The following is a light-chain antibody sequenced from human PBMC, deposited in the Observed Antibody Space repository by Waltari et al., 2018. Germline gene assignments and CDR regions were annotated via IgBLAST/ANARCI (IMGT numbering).Light chain of an antibody. CDR1: RSDVGAYNY. J-gene: IGLJ2*01. Sequence: QSALTQPASVSGSPGQSITISCTGTRSDVGAYNYVSWYQQHPGKVPKLIIYDVSHRASGVSFRFSGSKSDNTASLTISGLQAEDEADYYCISYTTSDTMIFGGGTKLTVL. V-gene: IGLV2-14*03. CDR3: ISYTTSDTMI. CDR2: DVS.